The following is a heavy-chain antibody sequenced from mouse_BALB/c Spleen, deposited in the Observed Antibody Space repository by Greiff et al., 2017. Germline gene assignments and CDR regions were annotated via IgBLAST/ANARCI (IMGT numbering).Heavy chain of an antibody. D-gene: IGHD4-1*01. Sequence: EVKLVESGGGLVKPGGSLKLSCAASGFTFSDYYMYWVRQTPEKRLEWVATISDGGSYTYYPDSVKGRFTISRDNAKNNLYLQMSSLKSEDTAMYYCARGRWDGAMDYWGQGTSVTVSS. V-gene: IGHV5-4*02. CDR3: ARGRWDGAMDY. J-gene: IGHJ4*01. CDR1: GFTFSDYY. CDR2: ISDGGSYT.